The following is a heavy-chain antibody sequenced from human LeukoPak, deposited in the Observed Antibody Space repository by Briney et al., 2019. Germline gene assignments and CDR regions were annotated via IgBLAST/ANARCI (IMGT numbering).Heavy chain of an antibody. Sequence: KAGGSLRLSCAASGFTFSSYSMNWVRQAPGKGLEWVSSISSTGSYIYYADSVKGRFTTSRVNAKNSLYLQMNSLRAEDTAVYYCARKVDDFWSGYPYYYYYMDVWGKGTTVTVSS. CDR1: GFTFSSYS. D-gene: IGHD3-3*01. CDR2: ISSTGSYI. V-gene: IGHV3-21*01. J-gene: IGHJ6*03. CDR3: ARKVDDFWSGYPYYYYYMDV.